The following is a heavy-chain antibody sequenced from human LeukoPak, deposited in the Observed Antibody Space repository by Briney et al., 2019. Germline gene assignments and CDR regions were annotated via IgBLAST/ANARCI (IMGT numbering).Heavy chain of an antibody. Sequence: SETLSLTCTVSGGSISSHYWSWIRQPPGKGLEWIGYIYYSGSTNYNPSLKSRVTISVDTSKNQFSLKLSSVTAADTAVYYCASLLPTISVVREGVPYWGQGTLVTVSS. CDR1: GGSISSHY. CDR3: ASLLPTISVVREGVPY. D-gene: IGHD3-10*01. CDR2: IYYSGST. J-gene: IGHJ4*02. V-gene: IGHV4-59*11.